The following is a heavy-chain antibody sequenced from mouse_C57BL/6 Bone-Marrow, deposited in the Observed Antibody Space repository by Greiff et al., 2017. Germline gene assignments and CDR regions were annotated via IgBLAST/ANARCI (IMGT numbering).Heavy chain of an antibody. D-gene: IGHD1-1*02. J-gene: IGHJ3*01. Sequence: QVHVKQSGPGLVQPSQSLSITCTVSGFSLTSYGVHWVRQSPGKGLEWLGVIWRGGSTGYNAAFMSRLSITKDNSKSQFFFKMNSLQADDTAIYYCAKNSGLWTWFAYWGQGTLVTVSA. CDR1: GFSLTSYG. V-gene: IGHV2-5*01. CDR2: IWRGGST. CDR3: AKNSGLWTWFAY.